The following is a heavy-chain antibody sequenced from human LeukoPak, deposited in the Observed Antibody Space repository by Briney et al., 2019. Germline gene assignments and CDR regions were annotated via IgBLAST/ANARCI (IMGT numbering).Heavy chain of an antibody. J-gene: IGHJ4*02. V-gene: IGHV4-39*01. Sequence: SETLSLTCTVSDGSSSSSSYYWGWIRQPPGKGLEWIGSIYYSGSTYYNPSLKSRVTISVDTSKNQFSLELSSVTAADTAVYYCARHEVIVVVVAAFDYWGQGTLVTVSS. CDR3: ARHEVIVVVVAAFDY. CDR1: DGSSSSSSYY. CDR2: IYYSGST. D-gene: IGHD2-15*01.